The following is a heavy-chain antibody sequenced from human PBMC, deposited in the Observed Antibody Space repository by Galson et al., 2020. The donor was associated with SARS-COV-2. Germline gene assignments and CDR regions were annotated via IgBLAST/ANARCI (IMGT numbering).Heavy chain of an antibody. CDR2: IKQDGSEK. D-gene: IGHD2-15*01. CDR3: ARDGVSIDISGSSGFEY. Sequence: GETLRLTCAASGFTISSYWMSWVRQAPGKELEWVANIKQDGSEKYYVDSVKSRFTMSRDNAKNSLYLQMNSLRAEDTAVYYCARDGVSIDISGSSGFEYWGQGTLVIVSS. V-gene: IGHV3-7*03. CDR1: GFTISSYW. J-gene: IGHJ4*02.